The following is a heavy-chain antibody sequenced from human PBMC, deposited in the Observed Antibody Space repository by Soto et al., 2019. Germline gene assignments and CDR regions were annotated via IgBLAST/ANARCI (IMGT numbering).Heavy chain of an antibody. J-gene: IGHJ4*02. CDR2: ISYDGSNK. D-gene: IGHD3-10*01. CDR1: GFTFSSYA. CDR3: ARAVGELQPPFDY. Sequence: GGSLRLSCAASGFTFSSYAMHWVRQAPGKGLERVAVISYDGSNKYYADSVKGRFTISRDNSKNTLYLQMNSLRAEDTAVYYCARAVGELQPPFDYWGQGTLVTVSS. V-gene: IGHV3-30-3*01.